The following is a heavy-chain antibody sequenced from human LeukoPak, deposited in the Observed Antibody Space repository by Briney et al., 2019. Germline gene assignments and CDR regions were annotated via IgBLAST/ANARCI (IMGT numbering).Heavy chain of an antibody. CDR3: ARDLAPINDAFNI. Sequence: PSQTLSLTCIVSGVSISSGDYYWGWIRQPPGKGLVWLGNIFSSGATYYNPSLKSRVTISVDTSKNQFSLRLSSVTAADTAVYYCARDLAPINDAFNIWGQGTMVTVSS. J-gene: IGHJ3*02. V-gene: IGHV4-30-4*01. CDR1: GVSISSGDYY. CDR2: IFSSGAT. D-gene: IGHD3-9*01.